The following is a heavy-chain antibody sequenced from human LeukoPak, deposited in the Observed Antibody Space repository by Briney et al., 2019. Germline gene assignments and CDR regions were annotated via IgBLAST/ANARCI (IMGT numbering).Heavy chain of an antibody. CDR1: GFTFSSYG. D-gene: IGHD3-10*01. CDR3: AKELWFGELLPDY. Sequence: GGSLRLXCAASGFTFSSYGMHWVRQAPGKGLEWVAFIRYDGSNKYYADSVKGRFTISRDNSKNTLYLQMNSLRAEDTAVYYCAKELWFGELLPDYWGQGTLVTASS. J-gene: IGHJ4*02. CDR2: IRYDGSNK. V-gene: IGHV3-30*02.